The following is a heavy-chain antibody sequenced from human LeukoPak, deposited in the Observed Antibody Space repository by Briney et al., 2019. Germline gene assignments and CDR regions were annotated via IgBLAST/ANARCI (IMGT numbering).Heavy chain of an antibody. V-gene: IGHV3-20*04. CDR2: INGNGGST. J-gene: IGHJ3*01. CDR3: ARCSRSSTSCYSGFDF. D-gene: IGHD2-2*02. CDR1: GFSFDDYG. Sequence: GGSLRLSCAASGFSFDDYGMSWVRQAPGKGLEWVFAINGNGGSTGDADSVRGRFTISRDNAKNSLYLHMNRLRAEDTALYYCARCSRSSTSCYSGFDFWGQGTMVTVSS.